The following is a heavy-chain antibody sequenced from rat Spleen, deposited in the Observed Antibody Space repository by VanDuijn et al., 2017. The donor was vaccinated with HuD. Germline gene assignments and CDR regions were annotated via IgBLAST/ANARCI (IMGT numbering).Heavy chain of an antibody. CDR1: GFTFSDYY. CDR2: INFDGSST. J-gene: IGHJ2*01. Sequence: EVQLVESDGGLVQPGRSLKLSCAASGFTFSDYYMAWVRQAPKKGLEWVATINFDGSSTYYRDSVRGRFSISRDNARSTLYLQMDSLRSEDTATYYCTRCFDLWGQGVMVTVSS. CDR3: TRCFDL. V-gene: IGHV5-7*01.